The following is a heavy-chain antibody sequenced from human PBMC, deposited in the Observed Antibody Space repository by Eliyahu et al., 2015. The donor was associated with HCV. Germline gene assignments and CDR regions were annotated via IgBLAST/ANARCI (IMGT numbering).Heavy chain of an antibody. CDR3: ARHSHSGWYVRRWFDP. CDR2: RDPSDSYT. J-gene: IGHJ5*02. D-gene: IGHD6-19*01. Sequence: EVQLVQSGAEVKKPGESLRISCKGSGYSFTSYWISWVRQMPGKGLQGRGGRDPSDSYTNYSPSFQGHVTISADKSISTAYLQWSSLKASDTAMYYCARHSHSGWYVRRWFDPWGQGTLVTVSS. V-gene: IGHV5-10-1*03. CDR1: GYSFTSYW.